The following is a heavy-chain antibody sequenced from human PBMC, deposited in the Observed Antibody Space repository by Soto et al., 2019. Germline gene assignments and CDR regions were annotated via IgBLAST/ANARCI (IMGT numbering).Heavy chain of an antibody. CDR2: MNPNSGNT. J-gene: IGHJ5*02. V-gene: IGHV1-8*01. Sequence: ASLKVSCKSSRYTFTSYDMNLVRQATGQGLEWMGWMNPNSGNTGYAQKFQGRVTMTRNTSISTAYMELSSLRSEDTAVYYCARRRGIAAAGTYNWFDPWGQGTLVTVSS. CDR1: RYTFTSYD. D-gene: IGHD6-13*01. CDR3: ARRRGIAAAGTYNWFDP.